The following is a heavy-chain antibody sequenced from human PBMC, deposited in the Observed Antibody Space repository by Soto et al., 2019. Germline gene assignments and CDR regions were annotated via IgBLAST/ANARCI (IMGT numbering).Heavy chain of an antibody. D-gene: IGHD1-26*01. Sequence: GGSLRLSCAASGFTFSNAWMNWVRQAPGKGLEWVGRIKSKTDGGTTDYAAPVKGRFTISRDDSKNTLYLQMNSLKTEDTAVYYCTHSEWELLRGVYYYYGMDVWGQGTTVTVSS. CDR1: GFTFSNAW. CDR3: THSEWELLRGVYYYYGMDV. V-gene: IGHV3-15*07. CDR2: IKSKTDGGTT. J-gene: IGHJ6*02.